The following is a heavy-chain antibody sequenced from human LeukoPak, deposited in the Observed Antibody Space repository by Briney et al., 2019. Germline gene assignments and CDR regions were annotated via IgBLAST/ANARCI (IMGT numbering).Heavy chain of an antibody. V-gene: IGHV4-61*02. J-gene: IGHJ3*02. CDR2: LYTSGST. D-gene: IGHD2-2*01. Sequence: SETLSLTCSVSGGSIRSGSYFWSWIRQPAGKGLEWIGRLYTSGSTNYNPSLKSRVTISLDMSKNQFSLRLSSVTAADTAVCYCAAYCSSTSCLEQNDAFDIWGQGTMVTVSS. CDR1: GGSIRSGSYF. CDR3: AAYCSSTSCLEQNDAFDI.